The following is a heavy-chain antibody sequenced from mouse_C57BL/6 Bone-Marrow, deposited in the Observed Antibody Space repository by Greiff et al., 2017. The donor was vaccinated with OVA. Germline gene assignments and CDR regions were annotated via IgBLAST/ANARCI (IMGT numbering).Heavy chain of an antibody. Sequence: EVQLQQSGPELVKPGASVKMSCKASGYTFTDYNMHWVKQSHGKSLEWIGYINPNNGGTSYNQKFKGKATLTVNKSSSTAYMELRSLTSEDSAVYYCAREIYGNYPYYFDYWGQGTTLTVSS. CDR1: GYTFTDYN. CDR3: AREIYGNYPYYFDY. J-gene: IGHJ2*01. CDR2: INPNNGGT. V-gene: IGHV1-22*01. D-gene: IGHD2-1*01.